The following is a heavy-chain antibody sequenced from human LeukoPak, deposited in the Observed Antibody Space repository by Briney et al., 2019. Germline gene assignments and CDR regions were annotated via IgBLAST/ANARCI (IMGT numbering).Heavy chain of an antibody. CDR3: ARGLSEFYYDSSGYPL. V-gene: IGHV7-4-1*02. D-gene: IGHD3-22*01. CDR2: INTNTGNP. CDR1: GYTFTSYA. J-gene: IGHJ4*02. Sequence: ASVKVSCKASGYTFTSYAMNWMRQAPGQGLEWMGWINTNTGNPTYVQGFIGRFVFSLDTSVSTAYLQISSLKAEDTAVYYCARGLSEFYYDSSGYPLWGQGTLVTVSS.